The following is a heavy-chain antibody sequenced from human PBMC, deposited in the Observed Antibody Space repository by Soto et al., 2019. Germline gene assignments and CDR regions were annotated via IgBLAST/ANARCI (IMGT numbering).Heavy chain of an antibody. CDR3: AKEYCSGGSRYCVFDP. CDR1: GFTFSSFY. CDR2: ISGSGYTT. Sequence: GGSLRLSCAASGFTFSSFYRSWVRQAPGKGLEWVSAISGSGYTTYSADSAKGRFTLSRDNSKNTPYMETTRLTAQDTPLYYCAKEYCSGGSRYCVFDPWG. V-gene: IGHV3-23*01. J-gene: IGHJ5*02. D-gene: IGHD2-15*01.